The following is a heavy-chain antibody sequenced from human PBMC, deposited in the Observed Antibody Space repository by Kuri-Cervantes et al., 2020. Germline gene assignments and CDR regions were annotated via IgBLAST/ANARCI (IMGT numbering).Heavy chain of an antibody. J-gene: IGHJ4*02. CDR3: AQGYARTGYMY. CDR2: IGSSGDT. CDR1: GFTFSSYA. D-gene: IGHD5-24*01. Sequence: GGSLRLSCAASGFTFSSYAMAWVRLAPGKGLEWVSSIGSSGDTYYADSVKGRFTISRDNSKSTLYLQMYSLRADDTALYYCAQGYARTGYMYWGQGTLVTVSS. V-gene: IGHV3-23*01.